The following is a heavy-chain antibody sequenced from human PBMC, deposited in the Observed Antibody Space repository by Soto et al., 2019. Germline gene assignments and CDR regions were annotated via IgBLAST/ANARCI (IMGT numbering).Heavy chain of an antibody. V-gene: IGHV3-48*03. CDR2: ISSSGSPI. CDR3: ARAHYYDNTGPQPV. J-gene: IGHJ4*02. Sequence: PGGSLRLSCVASGFTFSTFELNWVRQAPGKGLEWVSYISSSGSPIYYSESVKGRFTISRDNAKNSLFLQTYSLRAEDTAVYYCARAHYYDNTGPQPVGGQGALVTVSS. CDR1: GFTFSTFE. D-gene: IGHD3-22*01.